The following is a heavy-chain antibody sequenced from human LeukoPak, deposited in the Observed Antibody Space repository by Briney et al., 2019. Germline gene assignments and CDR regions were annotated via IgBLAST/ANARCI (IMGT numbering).Heavy chain of an antibody. CDR1: GYTFTSYY. CDR2: INPSGDTT. Sequence: ASVKVSCKTSGYTFTSYYMHWVRQAPGQGLEWMGIINPSGDTTNYAQKFQGRVTMTRDTSTSTVYMVLSSLRSEDTAVYYCARQGVPWSGYAEYFQHWGQGTLVSVSS. J-gene: IGHJ1*01. CDR3: ARQGVPWSGYAEYFQH. D-gene: IGHD3-3*01. V-gene: IGHV1-46*01.